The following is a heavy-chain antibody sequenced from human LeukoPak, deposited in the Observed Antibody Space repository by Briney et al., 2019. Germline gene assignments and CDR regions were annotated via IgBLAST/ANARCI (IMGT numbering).Heavy chain of an antibody. CDR2: IIPILGIA. J-gene: IGHJ3*02. Sequence: SVKVSCKASGGTFSSYTISWVRQAPGQGLEWMGRIIPILGIANYAQKFQGRVTITADKSTSTAYMELSSLRSEDTAVYYCASCHSSSSREDAFDIWGQGTMATVSS. CDR3: ASCHSSSSREDAFDI. D-gene: IGHD6-6*01. V-gene: IGHV1-69*02. CDR1: GGTFSSYT.